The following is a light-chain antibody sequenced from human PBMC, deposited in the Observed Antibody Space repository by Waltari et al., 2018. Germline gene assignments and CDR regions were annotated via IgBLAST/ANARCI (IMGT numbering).Light chain of an antibody. CDR3: NSYAGSSSWV. CDR2: DVS. Sequence: QSALTQPASVSGSPGQSITISCTGTSSDIGFYNYVSWYQQHPGKAPNLMIFDVSERPSGASKRFSGSKSRNTASLTISGLQAEDEADYYCNSYAGSSSWVFGGGTKLTVL. V-gene: IGLV2-14*01. J-gene: IGLJ3*02. CDR1: SSDIGFYNY.